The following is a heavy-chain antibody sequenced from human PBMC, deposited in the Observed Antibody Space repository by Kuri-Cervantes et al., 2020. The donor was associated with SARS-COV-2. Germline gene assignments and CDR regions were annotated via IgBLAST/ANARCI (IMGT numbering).Heavy chain of an antibody. CDR1: GYTFTSYG. Sequence: ASVKVSCKASGYTFTSYGISWVRQAPGQGLEWMGWISAYNGNTNYAQKLQGRVTMTTDTSTSTAYMELRRLRSDDTAVYYCARAISYYYDSSGYYPMGGFDYWGQGTLVTVSS. CDR2: ISAYNGNT. D-gene: IGHD3-22*01. V-gene: IGHV1-18*01. CDR3: ARAISYYYDSSGYYPMGGFDY. J-gene: IGHJ4*02.